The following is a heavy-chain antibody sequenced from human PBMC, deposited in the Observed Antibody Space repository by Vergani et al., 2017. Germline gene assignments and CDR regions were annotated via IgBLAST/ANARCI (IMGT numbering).Heavy chain of an antibody. V-gene: IGHV3-23*01. J-gene: IGHJ4*02. CDR2: LSASDRRT. D-gene: IGHD3-10*01. CDR3: ARDSEVDLHRGVLTI. CDR1: GFTFIMHA. Sequence: EVQLLESGGDLVQPGGSLRLSCAASGFTFIMHAMSWVRQAPGKGLEWVSTLSASDRRTHYADSVKGRFTISRDNAKNSLYLQMNSLRAEDTAVYYCARDSEVDLHRGVLTIWGQGTLVTVSS.